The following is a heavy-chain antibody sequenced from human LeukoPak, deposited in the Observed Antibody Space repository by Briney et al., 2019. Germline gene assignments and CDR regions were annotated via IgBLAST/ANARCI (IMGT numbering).Heavy chain of an antibody. CDR2: IYYSGST. CDR3: ARHDLEYSSSWNYGMDV. V-gene: IGHV4-59*08. J-gene: IGHJ6*02. Sequence: PSETLSLTCTVSGGSISSYYWSWIRQPPGKGLEWIGNIYYSGSTNYNPSLKSRVTISVDTSKNQFSLKLSSVTAADTAVYYCARHDLEYSSSWNYGMDVWGQGTTVTVSS. CDR1: GGSISSYY. D-gene: IGHD6-13*01.